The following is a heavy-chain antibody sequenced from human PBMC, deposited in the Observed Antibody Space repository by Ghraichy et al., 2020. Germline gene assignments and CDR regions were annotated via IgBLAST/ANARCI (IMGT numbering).Heavy chain of an antibody. Sequence: GGSLRLSCTASGFTFNSYTINWVRQAPGKGLEWVSFISSSGSTIYYADSVKGRFTISRDNAKNSLYLQMNSLRDEDTAVYYCARGPIAGLYDPWYFDLWGRGTLVTVAP. CDR3: ARGPIAGLYDPWYFDL. D-gene: IGHD3-3*01. J-gene: IGHJ2*01. CDR1: GFTFNSYT. V-gene: IGHV3-48*02. CDR2: ISSSGSTI.